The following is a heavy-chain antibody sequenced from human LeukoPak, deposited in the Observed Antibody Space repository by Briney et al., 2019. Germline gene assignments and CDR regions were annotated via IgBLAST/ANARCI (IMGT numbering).Heavy chain of an antibody. CDR3: ARGYSSGWYLDY. CDR2: INPNSGGT. J-gene: IGHJ4*02. V-gene: IGHV1-2*04. D-gene: IGHD6-25*01. CDR1: GYTFTGYY. Sequence: LAASVKVSCKASGYTFTGYYMHWVRQAPGQGLEWMGWINPNSGGTNYAQKFQGWVTMTRDTSISTAYMELSRLRSDDTAVYYCARGYSSGWYLDYWGQGTLVTVSS.